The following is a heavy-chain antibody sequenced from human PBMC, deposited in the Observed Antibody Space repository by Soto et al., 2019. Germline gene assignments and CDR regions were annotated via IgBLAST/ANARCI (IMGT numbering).Heavy chain of an antibody. CDR2: ISYDSDTI. V-gene: IGHV3-48*02. CDR1: GFTFGTYS. CDR3: VRLYYDYV. Sequence: GASLRLSCAGSGFTFGTYSMNWVRQAAGKELEWIAYISYDSDTIQYADSVKGRFTISRDNAKNSLYLQMNSLRDEDTAVYYCVRLYYDYVWGQGTTVTVSS. D-gene: IGHD3-3*01. J-gene: IGHJ6*02.